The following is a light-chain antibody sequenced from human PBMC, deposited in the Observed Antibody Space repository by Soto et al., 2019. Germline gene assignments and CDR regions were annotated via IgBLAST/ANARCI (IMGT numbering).Light chain of an antibody. V-gene: IGKV3D-15*01. CDR2: DAS. CDR1: QTVSSN. J-gene: IGKJ5*01. Sequence: EIVMTQSPATLSVSPGERATLSCRASQTVSSNLAWYQQKPGQAPRLLIFDASYRATGIPGRFSGTGSGTEFTLTINSLQAEDSAVYYCQQYYNWPRTFGQGTRLEIK. CDR3: QQYYNWPRT.